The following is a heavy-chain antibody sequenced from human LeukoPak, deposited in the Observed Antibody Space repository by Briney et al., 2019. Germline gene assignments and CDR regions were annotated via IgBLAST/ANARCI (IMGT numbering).Heavy chain of an antibody. CDR2: IYYSGST. V-gene: IGHV4-59*01. Sequence: SETLSLTCTVSGGSISSYYWSWIRQPPGKGLEWIGYIYYSGSTNYNPSLKSRVTISVDTSKNQFSLKLSSVAAAYTAVYYCARVNSGYYSSRFDPWGQGTLVTVSS. CDR1: GGSISSYY. CDR3: ARVNSGYYSSRFDP. D-gene: IGHD3-22*01. J-gene: IGHJ5*02.